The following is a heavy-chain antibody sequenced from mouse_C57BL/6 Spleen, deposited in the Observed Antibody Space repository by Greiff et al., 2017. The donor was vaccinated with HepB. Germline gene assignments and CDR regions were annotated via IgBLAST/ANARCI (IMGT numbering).Heavy chain of an antibody. V-gene: IGHV1-26*01. J-gene: IGHJ1*03. D-gene: IGHD3-3*01. Sequence: EVQLQQSGPELVKPGASVKISCKASGYTFTDYYMNWVKQSHGKSLEWIGDINPNNGGTSYKQKFKGKATLTVDKSSSTAYMELRSLTSEDSAVYYCARPPASYWYFDVWGTGTTVTVSS. CDR3: ARPPASYWYFDV. CDR1: GYTFTDYY. CDR2: INPNNGGT.